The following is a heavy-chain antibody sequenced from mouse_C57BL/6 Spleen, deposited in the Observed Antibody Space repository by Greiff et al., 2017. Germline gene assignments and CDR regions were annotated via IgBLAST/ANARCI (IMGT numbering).Heavy chain of an antibody. CDR1: GFTFRSYA. Sequence: EVQGVESGGGLVKPGGSLKLPCAVSGFTFRSYAMSWVRQTPEKRLEWVATISDGGSFTSYPDNVKGRFTISRDNAKNNRYLQMKHLKSEDTAMYYCARDRDDYDGAMDYWGQGTSVTVSS. CDR3: ARDRDDYDGAMDY. CDR2: ISDGGSFT. V-gene: IGHV5-4*01. J-gene: IGHJ4*01. D-gene: IGHD2-4*01.